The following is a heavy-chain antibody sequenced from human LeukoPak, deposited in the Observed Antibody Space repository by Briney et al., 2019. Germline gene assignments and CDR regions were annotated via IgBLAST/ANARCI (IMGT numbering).Heavy chain of an antibody. CDR1: GGSISSGGYY. D-gene: IGHD3-22*01. J-gene: IGHJ5*02. V-gene: IGHV4-31*03. CDR2: IYYSGST. Sequence: SQTLSPTCTVSGGSISSGGYYWSWIRQHPGKGLEWIGYIYYSGSTYYNPSLKSRVTISVDTSKNQFSLKLSSVTAADTAVYYCARGGSKPNYYDSSGYYYWFDPWGQGTLVTVSS. CDR3: ARGGSKPNYYDSSGYYYWFDP.